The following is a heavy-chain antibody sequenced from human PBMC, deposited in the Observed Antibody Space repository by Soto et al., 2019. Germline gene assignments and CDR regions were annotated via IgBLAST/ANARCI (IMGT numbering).Heavy chain of an antibody. CDR1: GFTFSSYG. V-gene: IGHV3-33*01. Sequence: GGSLRLSCAAPGFTFSSYGMHWVRQAPGKGLEWVAVIWYDGSNKYYADSVKGRFTISRDNSKNTLYLQMNSLRAEDTAVYYCARDAAAGVLDYWGQGTLVTVSS. CDR2: IWYDGSNK. D-gene: IGHD6-13*01. CDR3: ARDAAAGVLDY. J-gene: IGHJ4*02.